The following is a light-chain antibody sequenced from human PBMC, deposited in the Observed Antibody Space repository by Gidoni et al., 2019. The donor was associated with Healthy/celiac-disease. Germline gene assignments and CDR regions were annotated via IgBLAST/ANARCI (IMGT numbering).Light chain of an antibody. Sequence: EIVLTQSPGTLSLSPGERATLSCRASQSVSSRYLAWYQQKPGQAPGLLIYGASSRPTGIPERLGGGGSGTNFTLTIDKLRPKDLAVNNGRSYVGSPKTFGKGPRWKSN. CDR1: QSVSSRY. CDR2: GAS. V-gene: IGKV3-20*01. CDR3: RSYVGSPKT. J-gene: IGKJ1*01.